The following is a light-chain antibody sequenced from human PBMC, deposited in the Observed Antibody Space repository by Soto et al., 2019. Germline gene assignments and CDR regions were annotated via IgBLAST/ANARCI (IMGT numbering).Light chain of an antibody. CDR1: SSDVGAYNY. Sequence: QSVLTQPRSVSGSPGQSVTISCTGTSSDVGAYNYVSWYQQLPGKAPKLLIYDVSKRPSGVPDRFSGSKSGNTASLTISGLQAEDEADYYCCSYAGTFTFVFGAGTKVTVL. CDR2: DVS. V-gene: IGLV2-11*01. J-gene: IGLJ1*01. CDR3: CSYAGTFTFV.